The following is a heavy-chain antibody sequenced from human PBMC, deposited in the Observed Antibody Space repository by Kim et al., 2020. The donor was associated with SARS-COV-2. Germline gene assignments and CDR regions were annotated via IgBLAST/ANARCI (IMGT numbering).Heavy chain of an antibody. D-gene: IGHD6-13*01. CDR3: ASLSSSWANNWFDP. J-gene: IGHJ5*02. V-gene: IGHV4-34*01. CDR2: INHSGST. CDR1: GGSFSGYY. Sequence: SETLSLTCAVYGGSFSGYYWSWIRQPPGKGLEWIGEINHSGSTNYNPSLKSRVTISVDTSKNQFSLKLSSVTAADTAVYYCASLSSSWANNWFDPWGQGTLVTVSS.